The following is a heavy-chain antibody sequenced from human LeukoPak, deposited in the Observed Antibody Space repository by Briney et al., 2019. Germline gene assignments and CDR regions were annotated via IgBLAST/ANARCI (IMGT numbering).Heavy chain of an antibody. CDR2: ISSSGSTI. D-gene: IGHD3-22*01. J-gene: IGHJ4*02. V-gene: IGHV3-48*03. Sequence: GGSLRLSCAASGFTFSSYEMNWVRQAPGKGLEWVSYISSSGSTIYYADSVKGRFTISRENAKNSLYLQMNSLRAEDTAVYYCARDLNDSSGYYYGEFEYWGQGTLVTVSS. CDR1: GFTFSSYE. CDR3: ARDLNDSSGYYYGEFEY.